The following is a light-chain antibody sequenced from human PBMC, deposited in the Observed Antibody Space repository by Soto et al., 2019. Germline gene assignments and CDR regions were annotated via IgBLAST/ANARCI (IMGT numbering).Light chain of an antibody. CDR1: QSISMW. CDR3: QQSYSTTWT. CDR2: DAS. J-gene: IGKJ1*01. V-gene: IGKV1-5*01. Sequence: DIGMTQSPSTLSASVGHRGTNTCRASQSISMWLAWYQQKPGKAPKFLIYDASTLESGVPSRFNGSGSGTEFTLTISSLQPEDFATYSCQQSYSTTWTFGQGTKVDIK.